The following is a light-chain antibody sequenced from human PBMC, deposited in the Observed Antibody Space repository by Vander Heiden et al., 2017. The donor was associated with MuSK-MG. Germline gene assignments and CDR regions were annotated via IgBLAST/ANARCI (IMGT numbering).Light chain of an antibody. CDR1: QSVSSY. V-gene: IGKV3-11*01. Sequence: EIVLTQSPAPLSLSPGARATLACSARQSVSSYLAWYQQKPGQDPRLLVYDASNRSTGIPARFSGSGSGTDFTLTISSLEPEDFSVYYCQQRSNWPPLTFGGGTKVEIK. J-gene: IGKJ4*01. CDR3: QQRSNWPPLT. CDR2: DAS.